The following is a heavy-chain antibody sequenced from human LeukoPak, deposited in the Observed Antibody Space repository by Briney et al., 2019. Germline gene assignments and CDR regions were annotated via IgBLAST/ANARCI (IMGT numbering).Heavy chain of an antibody. CDR2: TTWNSGRI. D-gene: IGHD6-19*01. V-gene: IGHV3-9*01. J-gene: IGHJ4*02. Sequence: HSGGSLRLSCAASGFTFGEFAMHWVRQTPGKGLEWVSGTTWNSGRIAYADSVKGRFTISRDNAKNSLYLQMNSLTTEDTALYYCAKATYTGWSLVDYWGQGTLVTVSS. CDR1: GFTFGEFA. CDR3: AKATYTGWSLVDY.